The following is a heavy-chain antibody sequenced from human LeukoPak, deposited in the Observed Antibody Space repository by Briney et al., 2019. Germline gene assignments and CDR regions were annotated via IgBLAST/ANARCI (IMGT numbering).Heavy chain of an antibody. CDR2: IRSKPYGGTT. D-gene: IGHD3-10*01. V-gene: IGHV3-49*03. CDR1: GFSFCDYA. CDR3: TRARGGGSGSYYEFDY. J-gene: IGHJ4*02. Sequence: GGSLRLSCTISGFSFCDYAMSWFRQAPGKGLEWVGFIRSKPYGGTTEYAASVKGRFTTSRGDSSSIAYLQMNSLKTEDTAVYYCTRARGGGSGSYYEFDYWGQGTLVTVSS.